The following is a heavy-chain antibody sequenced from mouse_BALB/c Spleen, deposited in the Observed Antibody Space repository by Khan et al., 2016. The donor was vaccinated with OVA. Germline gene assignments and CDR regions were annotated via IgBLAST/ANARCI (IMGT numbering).Heavy chain of an antibody. J-gene: IGHJ3*01. D-gene: IGHD1-1*01. Sequence: IQLVQSGGDLVKPGGSLKLSCAASGFTFSTYGMSWVRQTPDKRLEWVATISSGGIYTYYPDNVKGRFTISRDNTKNTLYLQMSSLKSEDTAMYYCARLAYYYNSEGFAYWGQGTLVTVSA. V-gene: IGHV5-6*01. CDR1: GFTFSTYG. CDR3: ARLAYYYNSEGFAY. CDR2: ISSGGIYT.